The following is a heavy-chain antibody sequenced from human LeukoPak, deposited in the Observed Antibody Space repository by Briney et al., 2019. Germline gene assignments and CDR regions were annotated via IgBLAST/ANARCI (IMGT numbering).Heavy chain of an antibody. J-gene: IGHJ6*03. CDR3: ARIYYDILPGTPRYYMDV. Sequence: ASVKLSCKASGGTFSSYSISWVRQAPGQGLEWMGVIIPIFGTANYAQKFQGRVTITADKTTSTAYMELSSLRSEDTAVYYCARIYYDILPGTPRYYMDVWGKGTTVTISS. CDR2: IIPIFGTA. V-gene: IGHV1-69*06. CDR1: GGTFSSYS. D-gene: IGHD3-9*01.